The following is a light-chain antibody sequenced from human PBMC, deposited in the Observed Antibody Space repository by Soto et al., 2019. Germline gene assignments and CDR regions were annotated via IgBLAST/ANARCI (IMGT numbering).Light chain of an antibody. Sequence: QTVVTQEPSLTVSPGGTVTLTCDSSTGPVTSGHWPYWLQQKPGQAPRTLIYDTSKKHSWTPARFSGSLLGGKAALTLSGAQPEDEADYYCAAWDDSLNGPVFGGGTKLTVL. CDR1: TGPVTSGHW. J-gene: IGLJ3*02. CDR3: AAWDDSLNGPV. V-gene: IGLV7-46*01. CDR2: DTS.